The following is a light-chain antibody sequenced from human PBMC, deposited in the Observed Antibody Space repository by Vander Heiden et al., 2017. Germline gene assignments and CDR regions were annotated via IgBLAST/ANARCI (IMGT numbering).Light chain of an antibody. CDR1: QSVSTY. J-gene: IGKJ3*01. Sequence: IVLTQSPGTLSLSPGDRATLSCRASQSVSTYLAWYQQKPGQAPRLLIYGASRRATGIPDRFSGSGSGTDFTRTISRLEPEDFAVYYCQEFGSSFGPGTKVDIK. CDR3: QEFGSS. CDR2: GAS. V-gene: IGKV3-20*01.